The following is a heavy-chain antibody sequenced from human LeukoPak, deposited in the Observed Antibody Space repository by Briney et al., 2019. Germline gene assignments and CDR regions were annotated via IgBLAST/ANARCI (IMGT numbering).Heavy chain of an antibody. V-gene: IGHV1-2*02. D-gene: IGHD3-3*01. J-gene: IGHJ5*02. CDR3: ARVTVSYDFPPDWFDP. CDR1: GYTFTGYY. Sequence: ASVKVSCKASGYTFTGYYMRWVRQAPGQGLEWMGWINPNSGGTNYAQKFQGRVTMTRDTSISTAYMELSRLRSDDTAVYYCARVTVSYDFPPDWFDPWGQGTLVIVSS. CDR2: INPNSGGT.